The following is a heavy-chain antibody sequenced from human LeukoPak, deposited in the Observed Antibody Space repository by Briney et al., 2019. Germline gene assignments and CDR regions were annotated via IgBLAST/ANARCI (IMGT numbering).Heavy chain of an antibody. D-gene: IGHD4-17*01. CDR2: IYYSGST. CDR1: GGSISSSSYY. Sequence: KPSETLSLTCTVSGGSISSSSYYWGWIRQPPGKGLEWIGSIYYSGSTYYNPSLKSRVTISVDTSKNQFSLKLSSVTAADTAVYYCARGAGDYAGSYYYYYYYMDVWGKGTTVTVSS. J-gene: IGHJ6*03. V-gene: IGHV4-39*07. CDR3: ARGAGDYAGSYYYYYYYMDV.